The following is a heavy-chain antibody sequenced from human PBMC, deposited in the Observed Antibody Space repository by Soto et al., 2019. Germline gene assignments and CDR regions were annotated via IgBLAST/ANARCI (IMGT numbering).Heavy chain of an antibody. D-gene: IGHD3-22*01. V-gene: IGHV5-51*01. CDR3: ARQGSYYDSKSFGY. Sequence: PGESPKISCRGSGYNFINYWIGWVRQMPGKGLEWMGIIYPGDSETKYSPSFQGQVTISADKSISTAYLQWSRLKASDTAMYYCARQGSYYDSKSFGYWGQGTLVTVSS. CDR2: IYPGDSET. CDR1: GYNFINYW. J-gene: IGHJ4*02.